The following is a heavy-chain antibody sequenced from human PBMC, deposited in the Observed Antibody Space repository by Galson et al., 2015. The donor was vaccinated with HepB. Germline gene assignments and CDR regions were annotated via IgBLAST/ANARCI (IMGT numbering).Heavy chain of an antibody. CDR1: GYTFTGYG. Sequence: SVKVSCKASGYTFTGYGISWVRQAPGQGLEWMGWISAYNGNTNYAQKLQGRVTMTTDTSTSTAYMELRSLRSDDTAVYYCARVITFGGVIVISQFDYWGQGTLVTVSS. V-gene: IGHV1-18*01. CDR2: ISAYNGNT. D-gene: IGHD3-16*02. J-gene: IGHJ4*02. CDR3: ARVITFGGVIVISQFDY.